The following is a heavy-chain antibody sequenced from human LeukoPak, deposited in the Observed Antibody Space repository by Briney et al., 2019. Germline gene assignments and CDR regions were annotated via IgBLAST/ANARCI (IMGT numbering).Heavy chain of an antibody. V-gene: IGHV1-69*06. CDR3: ARVRYYYDSSGDFDY. Sequence: SVKVSCKASGGTFSSYAISWVRQAPGQGLEWMGGIIPIFGTANYAQKFQGRVTITADKSTSTAYMELSSLRSEDTAVYYCARVRYYYDSSGDFDYWGQGTLVTVSS. J-gene: IGHJ4*02. CDR1: GGTFSSYA. CDR2: IIPIFGTA. D-gene: IGHD3-22*01.